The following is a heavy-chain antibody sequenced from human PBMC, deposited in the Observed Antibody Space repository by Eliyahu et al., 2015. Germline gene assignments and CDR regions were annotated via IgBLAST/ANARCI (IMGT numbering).Heavy chain of an antibody. J-gene: IGHJ4*02. V-gene: IGHV4-34*01. CDR2: INHSGST. Sequence: QVQLQQWGAGLLKPSETLSLTCAVYGGSXSGYYWTWIRQPPGKGLEWIGEINHSGSTNYNPSLKSRVTISVDTSKNQFSLQLSSVTAADTAVYYCARGLLDNYWGQGTLVTVSS. CDR1: GGSXSGYY. CDR3: ARGLLDNY. D-gene: IGHD1-1*01.